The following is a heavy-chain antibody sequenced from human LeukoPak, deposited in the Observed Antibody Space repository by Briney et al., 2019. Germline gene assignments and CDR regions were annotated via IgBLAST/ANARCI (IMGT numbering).Heavy chain of an antibody. J-gene: IGHJ4*02. Sequence: GGSLRLSCAASRFTFSNYAMSWVRQAPGKGLEWVSAITGNGDYTDYADSVKGRFTISRDNSKNTAYLQMNSLRSEDTAVYYCTGNYYGSGSYADFDYWGQGTLVTVSS. CDR2: ITGNGDYT. V-gene: IGHV3-23*01. CDR3: TGNYYGSGSYADFDY. D-gene: IGHD3-10*01. CDR1: RFTFSNYA.